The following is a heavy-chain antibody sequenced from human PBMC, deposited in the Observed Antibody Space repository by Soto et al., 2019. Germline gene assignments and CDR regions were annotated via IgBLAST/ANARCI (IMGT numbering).Heavy chain of an antibody. V-gene: IGHV3-21*06. CDR3: ARDNNFYDSGRGVDY. CDR2: ITRSSSYK. Sequence: PGGSLRLSCAVSGFSFSDYSLSWVRQAPGKGLEWVSSITRSSSYKHYSDSVEGRFTISRDNAKSSMYLQMNFLRAEDTAVYYCARDNNFYDSGRGVDYWGQGTLVTVSS. CDR1: GFSFSDYS. D-gene: IGHD3-10*01. J-gene: IGHJ4*02.